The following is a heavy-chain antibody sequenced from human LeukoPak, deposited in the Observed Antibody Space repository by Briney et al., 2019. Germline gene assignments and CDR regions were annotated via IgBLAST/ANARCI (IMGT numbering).Heavy chain of an antibody. D-gene: IGHD3-10*01. CDR2: ISSSSSYI. CDR1: GFTFSSYS. CDR3: AKTAYGSGSSAFDY. J-gene: IGHJ4*02. Sequence: PGGSLRLSCAASGFTFSSYSMNWVRQAPGKGLEWVSSISSSSSYIYYADSVKGRFTISRDNAKNTLYLQMNSLRAEDTAVYYCAKTAYGSGSSAFDYWGQGTLVTVSS. V-gene: IGHV3-21*04.